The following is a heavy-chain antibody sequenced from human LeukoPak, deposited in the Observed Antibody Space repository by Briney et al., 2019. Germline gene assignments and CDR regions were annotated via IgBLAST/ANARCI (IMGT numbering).Heavy chain of an antibody. Sequence: ASVKVSCKASGYTFTGYYMHWVRQAPGQGLEWMGWINPNSGGTNYAQKFQGRDTMTRDTSISTAYMELSRLRSDDTAVYYCARVTRITMVRGVIPFDYWGQGTLVTVSS. D-gene: IGHD3-10*01. CDR2: INPNSGGT. CDR1: GYTFTGYY. V-gene: IGHV1-2*02. J-gene: IGHJ4*02. CDR3: ARVTRITMVRGVIPFDY.